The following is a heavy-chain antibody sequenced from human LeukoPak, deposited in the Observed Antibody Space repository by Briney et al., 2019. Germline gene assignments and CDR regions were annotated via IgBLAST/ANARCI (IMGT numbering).Heavy chain of an antibody. Sequence: PSETLSLTCTVSGGSISSYYWSWIRQPPGKGLEWIGYIYYSGSTNYNPSLKSRVTISVDTSKNQFSLKLSSVTAADTAVYYCARVFLYSSSPFDYWGQGTLVTVSS. CDR2: IYYSGST. V-gene: IGHV4-59*12. CDR1: GGSISSYY. CDR3: ARVFLYSSSPFDY. D-gene: IGHD6-6*01. J-gene: IGHJ4*02.